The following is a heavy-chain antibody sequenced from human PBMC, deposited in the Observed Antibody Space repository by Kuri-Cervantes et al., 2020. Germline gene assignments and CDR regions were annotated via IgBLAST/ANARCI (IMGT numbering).Heavy chain of an antibody. D-gene: IGHD3-9*01. J-gene: IGHJ4*02. CDR1: GFTFSSYS. CDR3: AKDSRLNYDILTGYYGSNYYFDY. V-gene: IGHV3-21*04. Sequence: GGSLRLSCAASGFTFSSYSMNWVRQAPGKGLEWVSSISDGSSYIYYADSVKGRFTISRDNSKNSLYLQMNSLRTEDTALYYCAKDSRLNYDILTGYYGSNYYFDYWGQGTLVTVSS. CDR2: ISDGSSYI.